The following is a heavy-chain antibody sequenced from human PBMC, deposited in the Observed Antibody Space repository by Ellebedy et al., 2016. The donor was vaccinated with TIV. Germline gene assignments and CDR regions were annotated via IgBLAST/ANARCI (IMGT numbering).Heavy chain of an antibody. CDR1: GGSISTYS. V-gene: IGHV4-59*01. D-gene: IGHD2-8*01. CDR3: ARANGGTHLYFNL. CDR2: SYYTGST. Sequence: MPSETLSLTCTVSGGSISTYSWNWIRQPPGKGLEWIAYSYYTGSTNYNPSLKSRFSMSVDTSKNQFSLKLSSVTAADTAVYYCARANGGTHLYFNLWGRGTLVTVSS. J-gene: IGHJ2*01.